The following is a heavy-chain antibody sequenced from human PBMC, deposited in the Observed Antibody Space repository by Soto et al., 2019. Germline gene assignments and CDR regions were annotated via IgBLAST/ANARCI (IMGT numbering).Heavy chain of an antibody. CDR2: ISYDGSNK. V-gene: IGHV3-30-3*01. CDR3: ARDQVKGTMTIL. CDR1: GFTFINYA. Sequence: QVQLVESGGGVVQPGRSLRLYCAASGFTFINYAMPWVRQAPGKGLEWVAVISYDGSNKYYADSVKGRFTISRDNSKNTMYLQMNSLSAEDTAVYHCARDQVKGTMTILWGQGTLVTVSS. D-gene: IGHD4-17*01. J-gene: IGHJ4*02.